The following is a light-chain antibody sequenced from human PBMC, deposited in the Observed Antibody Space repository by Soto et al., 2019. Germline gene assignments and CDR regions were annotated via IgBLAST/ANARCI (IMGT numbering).Light chain of an antibody. V-gene: IGKV3-15*01. CDR1: QSVSSN. CDR2: GAS. CDR3: HQYNNWPRT. Sequence: EIVMTQSPATLSVSPGERATLSCRASQSVSSNLAWYQQKPGQAPRLLIYGASTRATGIPARFSGSGSGTEFTLNIISLQSEDFSVYYCHQYNNWPRTFGQGTKVEIK. J-gene: IGKJ1*01.